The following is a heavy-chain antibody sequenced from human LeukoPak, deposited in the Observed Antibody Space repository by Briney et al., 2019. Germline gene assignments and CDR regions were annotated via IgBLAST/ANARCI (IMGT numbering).Heavy chain of an antibody. CDR3: AWGEGGAAFDI. J-gene: IGHJ3*02. D-gene: IGHD3-16*01. V-gene: IGHV1-69*13. CDR1: GGTFISYA. CDR2: IIPIFGTA. Sequence: ASVKVSCKDSGGTFISYAISWVRHAPGQRVEWRGGIIPIFGTANNEQTSQRRVTITADETTSTAYMELSRLRSEDTAVYYCAWGEGGAAFDIWGQGTMVTVSS.